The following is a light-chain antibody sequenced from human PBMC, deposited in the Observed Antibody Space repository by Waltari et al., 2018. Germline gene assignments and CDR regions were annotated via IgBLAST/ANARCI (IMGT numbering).Light chain of an antibody. CDR3: QHLIIFPLT. CDR1: QSIGNY. CDR2: EAS. Sequence: EIVLTQSPATLSLSPGERATLSCRASQSIGNYLVWYQQKPGQAPRLLIYEASNRATGIPARFSGRGSVTYFTLSISSLEPEDFSVYYCQHLIIFPLTF. J-gene: IGKJ4*01. V-gene: IGKV3-11*01.